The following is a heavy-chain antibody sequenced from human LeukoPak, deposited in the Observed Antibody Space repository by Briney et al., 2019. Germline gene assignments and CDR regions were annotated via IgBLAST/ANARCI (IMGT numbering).Heavy chain of an antibody. CDR1: GFTFSDYY. J-gene: IGHJ4*02. V-gene: IGHV3-11*01. CDR3: GSGYQVGRFDY. CDR2: IGTSGITK. D-gene: IGHD3-22*01. Sequence: GGSLRLSCAASGFTFSDYYMNWIRQAPGKGLEWVSYIGTSGITKYCADSVKGRFTISRDNAKNSLYLQMNSLRAEDTAVYYCGSGYQVGRFDYWGQGALVTVSS.